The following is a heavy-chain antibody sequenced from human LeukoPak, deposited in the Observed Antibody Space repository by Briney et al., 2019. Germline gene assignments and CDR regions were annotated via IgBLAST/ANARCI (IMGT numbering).Heavy chain of an antibody. CDR1: GGSFSTYV. CDR2: ISAYNGNT. CDR3: ARDRRPYYYPSSPLDY. Sequence: ASVKVSCKASGGSFSTYVISWVRQAPGQALEWMGWISAYNGNTNYTQKFQGRVTMTTDTSTTTAYMELRSLRSDDTAVYYCARDRRPYYYPSSPLDYWGQGTLVTVSS. J-gene: IGHJ4*02. V-gene: IGHV1-18*01. D-gene: IGHD3-22*01.